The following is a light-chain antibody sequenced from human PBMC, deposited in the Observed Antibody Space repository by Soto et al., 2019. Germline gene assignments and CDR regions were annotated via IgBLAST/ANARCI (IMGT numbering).Light chain of an antibody. CDR1: SRDVGYYNY. J-gene: IGLJ2*01. Sequence: QSALTQPPSASGSPGQSVTISCTGTSRDVGYYNYVSWYQQHPGKAPKLIIYEVNKRPSGVPDRFSGSKSGNTASLTVSGLQAEDEAEYYCTSYAVGINVVFGGGTKVTVL. CDR2: EVN. V-gene: IGLV2-8*01. CDR3: TSYAVGINVV.